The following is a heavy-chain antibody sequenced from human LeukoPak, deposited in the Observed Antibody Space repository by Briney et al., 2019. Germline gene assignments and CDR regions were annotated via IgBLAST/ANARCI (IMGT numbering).Heavy chain of an antibody. Sequence: GASVKVSCKVSGYTLTELSMHWVRQAPGKGLEWMGGFDPEDGETIYAQKFQGRVTMTEDTSTDTAYMELSSLRSEDTAVYYCATSIGYSGYNWYFDLWGRGTLVTASS. CDR2: FDPEDGET. CDR3: ATSIGYSGYNWYFDL. CDR1: GYTLTELS. V-gene: IGHV1-24*01. J-gene: IGHJ2*01. D-gene: IGHD5-12*01.